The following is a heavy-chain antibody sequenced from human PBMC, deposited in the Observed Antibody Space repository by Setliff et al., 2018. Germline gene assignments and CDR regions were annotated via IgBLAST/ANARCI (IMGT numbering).Heavy chain of an antibody. Sequence: SETLSLTCTVSGGSISSYYWSWIRQPAGKGLEWIGHIYIGGSANYNHSLKSRVTMSIDTSKNQFSLKLISVTAADVAVYYCAREQWLDPPGYYYMDVWAKGTTVTVSS. CDR2: IYIGGSA. D-gene: IGHD6-19*01. CDR1: GGSISSYY. J-gene: IGHJ6*03. V-gene: IGHV4-4*07. CDR3: AREQWLDPPGYYYMDV.